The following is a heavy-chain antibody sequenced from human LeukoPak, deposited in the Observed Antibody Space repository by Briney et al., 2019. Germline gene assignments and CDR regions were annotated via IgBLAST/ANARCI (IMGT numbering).Heavy chain of an antibody. J-gene: IGHJ3*02. CDR2: IYSGGST. CDR3: ARESGAYSDYVRAAFDI. D-gene: IGHD4-11*01. Sequence: GGSLRLSCAASGFTVSGNYMSWVRQAPGKGLEWVSVIYSGGSTYYADSVKGRFTISRDNSKNTLYLQMNSLRVEDTAVYYCARESGAYSDYVRAAFDIWGKGTMVTVSS. CDR1: GFTVSGNY. V-gene: IGHV3-53*01.